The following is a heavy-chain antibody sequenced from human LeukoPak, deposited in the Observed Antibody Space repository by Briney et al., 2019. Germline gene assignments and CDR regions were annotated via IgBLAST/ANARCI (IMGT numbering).Heavy chain of an antibody. CDR3: ARGGRYCTTTNCYIGR. Sequence: GGSLRLSCAASGFIFSNYAMNWVRLAPGEGLEWVSGISGGGGSTYYADSVKGRFTISRDNSENTLYLQMNSLRAEDTAIYHCARGGRYCTTTNCYIGRWGQGTLVTVSS. J-gene: IGHJ4*02. D-gene: IGHD2-2*02. CDR2: ISGGGGST. V-gene: IGHV3-23*01. CDR1: GFIFSNYA.